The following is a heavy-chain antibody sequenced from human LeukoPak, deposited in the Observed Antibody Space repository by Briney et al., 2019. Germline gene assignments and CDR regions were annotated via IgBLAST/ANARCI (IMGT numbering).Heavy chain of an antibody. J-gene: IGHJ4*02. CDR3: SKDLAGPTASRGFDH. CDR1: GFIFSSYA. Sequence: PGGSLRLSCAASGFIFSSYAMSWVRQAPGKGLEWVSLITGSGDSTYYADSVRGRFTISRDNSMNTLYLQMNSLKAEDTAVYYCSKDLAGPTASRGFDHWGQGTLVTVSS. D-gene: IGHD2-15*01. CDR2: ITGSGDST. V-gene: IGHV3-23*01.